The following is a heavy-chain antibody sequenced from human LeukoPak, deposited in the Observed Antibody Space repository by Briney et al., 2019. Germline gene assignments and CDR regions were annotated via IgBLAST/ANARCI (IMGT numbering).Heavy chain of an antibody. V-gene: IGHV4-34*01. CDR2: INHSGST. CDR3: ARGDDTAMVSYAFDI. CDR1: GGSFSGYY. Sequence: SETLSLTCAVYGGSFSGYYWSWIRQPPGKGLEWIGEINHSGSTNYNPSLKSRVTISVDTSKNQFSLKLSSVTAADTAVYYCARGDDTAMVSYAFDISGQGTMVTVSS. D-gene: IGHD5-18*01. J-gene: IGHJ3*02.